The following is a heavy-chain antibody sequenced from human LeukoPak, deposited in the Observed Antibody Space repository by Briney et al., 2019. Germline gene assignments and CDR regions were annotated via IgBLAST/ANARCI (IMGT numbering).Heavy chain of an antibody. CDR3: ARADGYSSWFVH. CDR1: GFTVRNNY. J-gene: IGHJ5*02. CDR2: MYSGDST. D-gene: IGHD5-18*01. Sequence: GGSLRLSCAASGFTVRNNYMTWVRQAPGKGLEWVSVMYSGDSTYYDDSVKGRFTISRDNSKNTLDLQMNSLRDEDTGVYYCARADGYSSWFVHWGQGTLVTVSS. V-gene: IGHV3-53*01.